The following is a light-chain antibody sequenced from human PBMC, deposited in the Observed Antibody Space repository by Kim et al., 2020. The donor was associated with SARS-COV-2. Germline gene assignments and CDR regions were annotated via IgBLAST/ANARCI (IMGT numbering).Light chain of an antibody. CDR3: QVWDSSSYHWV. V-gene: IGLV3-21*04. J-gene: IGLJ3*02. Sequence: SYELTQPPSVSVAPGKTAWITCGGDDVGSKSVFWYQQKPGQAPVLVIYYDSDRPSGIPERFSGSNSGNTAALTISRVEAGDEADYYCQVWDSSSYHWVFGGGTRLTVL. CDR1: DVGSKS. CDR2: YDS.